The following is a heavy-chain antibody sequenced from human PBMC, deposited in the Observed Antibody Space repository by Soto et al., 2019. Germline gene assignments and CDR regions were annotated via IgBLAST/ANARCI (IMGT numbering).Heavy chain of an antibody. D-gene: IGHD1-26*01. CDR1: GGSLRGHY. Sequence: SETLSLTCAVSGGSLRGHYWSWIRQSPEKGLEWIGKINHSGFTYYNPTLTSRVTISRDASKNQFSLRLSSMTAAHSAVYFLASGAVKLGATLFDSWGQGNLVIFSS. V-gene: IGHV4-34*01. CDR3: ASGAVKLGATLFDS. CDR2: INHSGFT. J-gene: IGHJ4*02.